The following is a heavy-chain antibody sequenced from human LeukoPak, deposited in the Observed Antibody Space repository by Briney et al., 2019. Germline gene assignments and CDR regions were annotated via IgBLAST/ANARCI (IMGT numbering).Heavy chain of an antibody. CDR1: GGSISSGGYY. J-gene: IGHJ6*03. CDR3: ARGQGPPLYYYYYMDV. Sequence: SETLPLTCTVSGGSISSGGYYWSWIRQPPGKGLEWIGYIYHSGSTYYNPSLKSRVTISVDRSKNQFSLKLSSVTAADTAVYYCARGQGPPLYYYYYMDVWGKGTTVTVSS. V-gene: IGHV4-30-2*01. CDR2: IYHSGST.